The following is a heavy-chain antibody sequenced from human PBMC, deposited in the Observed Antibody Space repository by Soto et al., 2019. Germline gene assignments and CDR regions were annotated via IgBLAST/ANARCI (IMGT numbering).Heavy chain of an antibody. J-gene: IGHJ6*02. CDR3: ARGVGLPPPYYYGMDV. CDR1: GGTFSSYA. CDR2: IILIFGTA. D-gene: IGHD1-26*01. V-gene: IGHV1-69*01. Sequence: QVQLVQSGAEVKKPGSSVKVSCKASGGTFSSYAISWVRQAPGQGLEWMGGIILIFGTANYAQKFQGRVTITADEYTGTAYMELSSLRSEDTAVYYCARGVGLPPPYYYGMDVWGQGTTVTVAS.